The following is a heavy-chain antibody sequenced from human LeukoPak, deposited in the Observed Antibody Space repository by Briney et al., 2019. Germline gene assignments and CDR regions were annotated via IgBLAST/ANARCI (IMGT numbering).Heavy chain of an antibody. J-gene: IGHJ4*02. CDR2: IIPIFGTA. Sequence: SVKVSCKASGGTFSSYAISWVRQAPGQGLEWMGGIIPIFGTANYAQKFQGRVTITADESTSTAYMELSSLRPEDTAVYYCGRGTLRHCSGGSCYSFFYWGQGTLVTVSS. V-gene: IGHV1-69*01. D-gene: IGHD2-15*01. CDR1: GGTFSSYA. CDR3: GRGTLRHCSGGSCYSFFY.